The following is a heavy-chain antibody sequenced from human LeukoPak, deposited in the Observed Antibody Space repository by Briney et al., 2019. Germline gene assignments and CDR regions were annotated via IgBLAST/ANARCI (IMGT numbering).Heavy chain of an antibody. Sequence: SETLSLTCTVSGGSISSNSYYWGWIRQPPGKGLEWIGSIYYSGSTYYNPSLKSRVTISVDKSKNQFSLKLSSVTAADTAVYYCARGEVCSSTSCYAYFQHWGQGTLVTVSS. V-gene: IGHV4-39*07. CDR1: GGSISSNSYY. J-gene: IGHJ1*01. CDR2: IYYSGST. D-gene: IGHD2-2*01. CDR3: ARGEVCSSTSCYAYFQH.